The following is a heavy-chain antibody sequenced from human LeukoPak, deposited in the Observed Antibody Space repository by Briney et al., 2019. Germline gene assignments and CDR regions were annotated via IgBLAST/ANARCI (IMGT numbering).Heavy chain of an antibody. V-gene: IGHV4-30-4*01. Sequence: SQTLSLTCTVSGGSISSGDYYWSWIRQPPGKGLEWIGYIYYSGSTYYNPSLKSRVTISVDTSKNQFSLKLSSVTAADTAVYYCARAGGGEYCSSTSCSFDYWGQGTLVTVSS. CDR3: ARAGGGEYCSSTSCSFDY. D-gene: IGHD2-2*01. CDR2: IYYSGST. J-gene: IGHJ4*02. CDR1: GGSISSGDYY.